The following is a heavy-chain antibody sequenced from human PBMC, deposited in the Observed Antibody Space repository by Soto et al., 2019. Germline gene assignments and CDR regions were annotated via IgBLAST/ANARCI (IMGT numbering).Heavy chain of an antibody. CDR3: ARAIESYYDSSGYYSPLDY. D-gene: IGHD3-22*01. V-gene: IGHV1-2*04. CDR2: INPNSGGT. Sequence: ASVKVSCKASGYTFTGYYMHWVRQAPGQGLEWMGWINPNSGGTNYAQKFQGWVTMTRDTSISTAYMELSRLRSDDTAVYYCARAIESYYDSSGYYSPLDYWGQGTLVTVSS. CDR1: GYTFTGYY. J-gene: IGHJ4*02.